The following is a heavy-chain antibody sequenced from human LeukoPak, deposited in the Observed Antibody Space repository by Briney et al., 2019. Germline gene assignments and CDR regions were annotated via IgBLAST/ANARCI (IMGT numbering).Heavy chain of an antibody. CDR1: GGSISTGDYY. CDR2: INHSGST. Sequence: SQTLSLTCTVSGGSISTGDYYWSWIRQPPGKGLEWIGEINHSGSTNYNPSPKSRDTISVDTSKNQFSLKLSSVTAADTAVYYCARANDYAHDYWGQGTLVTVSS. D-gene: IGHD4-17*01. J-gene: IGHJ4*02. CDR3: ARANDYAHDY. V-gene: IGHV4-30-4*08.